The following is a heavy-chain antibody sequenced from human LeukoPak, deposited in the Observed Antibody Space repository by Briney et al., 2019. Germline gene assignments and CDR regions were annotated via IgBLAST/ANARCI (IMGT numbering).Heavy chain of an antibody. J-gene: IGHJ4*02. CDR3: ARASYSYDINGWVPFDY. CDR1: GFTFSSYW. Sequence: GGSLRLSCAASGFTFSSYWMSWVRQAPGKGLEWVANIKEDESEKYYVDSVKGRFTISRDNAKNSLYLQMNSLRVEDTAVYYCARASYSYDINGWVPFDYWGQGTLVTVSS. CDR2: IKEDESEK. V-gene: IGHV3-7*03. D-gene: IGHD3-22*01.